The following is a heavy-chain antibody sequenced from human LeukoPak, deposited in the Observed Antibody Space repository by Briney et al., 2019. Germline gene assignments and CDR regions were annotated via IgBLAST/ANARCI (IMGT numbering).Heavy chain of an antibody. CDR1: GGSFSGYY. CDR3: ARTGERGSGWAIRRSNPHRKYFDY. D-gene: IGHD6-19*01. V-gene: IGHV4-34*01. Sequence: PSETLSLTCAVYGGSFSGYYWSWIRQPPGKGLEWIGEINHSGSTNYNPSLKSRVTISVDTSKNQFSLKLSSVTAADTAVYYCARTGERGSGWAIRRSNPHRKYFDYWGQGTLVTVS. CDR2: INHSGST. J-gene: IGHJ4*02.